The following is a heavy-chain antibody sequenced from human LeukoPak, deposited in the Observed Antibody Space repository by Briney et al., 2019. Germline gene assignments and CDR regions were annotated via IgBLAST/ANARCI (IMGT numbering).Heavy chain of an antibody. CDR1: GGSISSSSYY. Sequence: TPSETLSLTCTVSGGSISSSSYYWGWIRQPPGKGLEWIGSIYYSGSTYYNPSLKSRVTISVDTSKNQFSLKLSSVTAADTAVYYCARPSFQTGATHHDAFDIWGQGTMVTVSS. CDR3: ARPSFQTGATHHDAFDI. D-gene: IGHD1-26*01. J-gene: IGHJ3*02. CDR2: IYYSGST. V-gene: IGHV4-39*01.